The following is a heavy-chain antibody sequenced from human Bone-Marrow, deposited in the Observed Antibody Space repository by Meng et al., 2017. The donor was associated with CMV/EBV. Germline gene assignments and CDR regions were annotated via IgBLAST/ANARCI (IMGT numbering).Heavy chain of an antibody. J-gene: IGHJ4*02. Sequence: SETLSLTCTVSDVSINNSSFFWGWIRQPPGKGLEWIGSLFHSGDTYSNPSLRSRVAISLDTSKNQFSLRLNSVTATDTAVYYCARHLRGYSWPKSDWGQGTLVTASS. CDR3: ARHLRGYSWPKSD. CDR1: DVSINNSSFF. D-gene: IGHD1-26*01. CDR2: LFHSGDT. V-gene: IGHV4-39*01.